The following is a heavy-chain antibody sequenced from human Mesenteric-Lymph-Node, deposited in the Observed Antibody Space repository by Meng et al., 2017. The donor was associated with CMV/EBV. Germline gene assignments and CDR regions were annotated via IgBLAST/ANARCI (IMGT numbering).Heavy chain of an antibody. CDR3: AKELVPGYYYYYGMDV. D-gene: IGHD2-15*01. J-gene: IGHJ6*02. CDR1: GFTFSHYA. V-gene: IGHV3-21*05. CDR2: INTASSFM. Sequence: GGSLRLSCATSGFTFSHYAMNWVRQAPGKGLEWIAYINTASSFMDYAASVKGRFTISRDNDKNSVYLQMNSLRAEDTAVYYCAKELVPGYYYYYGMDVWGQGTTVTVSS.